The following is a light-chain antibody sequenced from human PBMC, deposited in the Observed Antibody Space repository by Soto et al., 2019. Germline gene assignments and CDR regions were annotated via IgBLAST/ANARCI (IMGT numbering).Light chain of an antibody. Sequence: EIVLTQSPGTLSLSPGERATLSCRASQSLRRSSLAWYQQKPGQAPRLLIYDASSRPTGIPDRFSASGSGTDFTLTISRLEPEDFAVYCCQQYGSSPITFGQGTRLEIK. J-gene: IGKJ5*01. V-gene: IGKV3-20*01. CDR2: DAS. CDR3: QQYGSSPIT. CDR1: QSLRRSS.